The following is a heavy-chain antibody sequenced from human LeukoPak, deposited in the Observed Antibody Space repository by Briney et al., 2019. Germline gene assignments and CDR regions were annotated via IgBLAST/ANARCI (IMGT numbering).Heavy chain of an antibody. V-gene: IGHV5-51*01. J-gene: IGHJ4*02. CDR2: IYPSDSDT. CDR1: EYSFTSYW. CDR3: ARQFYYDRSGFFEGAY. D-gene: IGHD3-22*01. Sequence: KPGESLKISCKASEYSFTSYWIGWVRQMPGKGLEWMGVIYPSDSDTVYSPSFQGQVTISADKSIRTAYLQWSSLKASDTAMYYCARQFYYDRSGFFEGAYWGQGSLVTVSS.